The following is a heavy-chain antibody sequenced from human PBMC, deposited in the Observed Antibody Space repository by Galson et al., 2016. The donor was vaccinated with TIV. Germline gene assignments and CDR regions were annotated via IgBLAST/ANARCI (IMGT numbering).Heavy chain of an antibody. Sequence: LRLSCAASGFTFNSYPMHWVRQAPGKGLEWVAYISFDGSEKYYADAAKGRFAISRDKSKSTLFLQMNSLRTDDTAPYYCARVYADYYFDYWGQGILVTVSS. CDR2: ISFDGSEK. CDR1: GFTFNSYP. V-gene: IGHV3-30*09. J-gene: IGHJ4*02. D-gene: IGHD5/OR15-5a*01. CDR3: ARVYADYYFDY.